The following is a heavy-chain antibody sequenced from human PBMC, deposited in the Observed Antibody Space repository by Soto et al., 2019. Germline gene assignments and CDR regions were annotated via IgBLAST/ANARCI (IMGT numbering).Heavy chain of an antibody. CDR1: GFIFRTFG. D-gene: IGHD3-10*01. V-gene: IGHV3-23*01. J-gene: IGHJ4*02. Sequence: EVLLLESGGGLVQPGGSLRLSCAASGFIFRTFGMSWVRQAPGKGLEWVSSISDGGGRTYYADSVRGRFTISRDNSKNTLYLQMNSLGAEDTAISYCAKDRLWFGRQTEDHWGQGILVTVSS. CDR2: ISDGGGRT. CDR3: AKDRLWFGRQTEDH.